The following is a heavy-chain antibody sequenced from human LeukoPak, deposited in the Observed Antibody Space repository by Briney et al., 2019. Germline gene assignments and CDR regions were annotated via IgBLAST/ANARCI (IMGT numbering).Heavy chain of an antibody. CDR1: GFTFSDYG. CDR3: TNLPTQQHLDY. V-gene: IGHV3-30*02. J-gene: IGHJ4*02. CDR2: IQYDEGNK. Sequence: PGGSLRLSCAASGFTFSDYGMNWVRQAPGKGLEWVAFIQYDEGNKYYADSVKGRFTISRDNSKNTLYLQMNSPRAEDTAVYYCTNLPTQQHLDYWGQGTLVTVSS. D-gene: IGHD6-13*01.